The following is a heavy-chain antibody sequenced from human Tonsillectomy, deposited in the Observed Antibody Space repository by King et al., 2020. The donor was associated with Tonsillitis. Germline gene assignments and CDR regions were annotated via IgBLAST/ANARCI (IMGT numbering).Heavy chain of an antibody. CDR3: ARGGRDSGSPGRVDY. CDR2: IYYSWST. CDR1: GGSISSYY. J-gene: IGHJ4*02. D-gene: IGHD1-26*01. Sequence: QLQESGPGLVKPSETLSLTCTVSGGSISSYYWNWIRQPPGKELEWMWYIYYSWSTNYNPSLYSRCTISVNTSQNQFSLKLTSVTAADTAVYYCARGGRDSGSPGRVDYWGQGTLVTVSS. V-gene: IGHV4-59*01.